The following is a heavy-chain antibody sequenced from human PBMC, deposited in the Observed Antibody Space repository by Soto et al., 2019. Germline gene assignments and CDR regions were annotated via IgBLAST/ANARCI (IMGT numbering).Heavy chain of an antibody. CDR2: IWYDGSNK. Sequence: PVGSLRLSCAASGFTFSNYGMHWVRQAPGKGLEWVAVIWYDGSNKYYPDAVKGRFTISRDNSKNILYLQMNSLRAEDTAVYYCARDRAEAFDIWGQGTMVTVSS. J-gene: IGHJ3*02. CDR1: GFTFSNYG. CDR3: ARDRAEAFDI. V-gene: IGHV3-33*01.